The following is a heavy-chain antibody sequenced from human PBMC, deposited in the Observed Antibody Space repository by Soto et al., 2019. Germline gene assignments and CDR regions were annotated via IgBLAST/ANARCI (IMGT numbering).Heavy chain of an antibody. CDR3: AREVPTYYYDSSGYRYYYGMDV. D-gene: IGHD3-22*01. V-gene: IGHV3-13*01. CDR2: IGTAGDT. CDR1: GFTFSSYD. J-gene: IGHJ6*02. Sequence: GGSLRLSCAASGFTFSSYDMHWVRQATGKGLEWVSAIGTAGDTYYPGSVKGRFTISRENAKNSLYLQMNSLRAEDTAVYYCAREVPTYYYDSSGYRYYYGMDVWGQGTTVTVSS.